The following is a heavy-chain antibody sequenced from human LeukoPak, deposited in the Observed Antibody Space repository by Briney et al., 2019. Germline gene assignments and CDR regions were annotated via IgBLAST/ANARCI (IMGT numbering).Heavy chain of an antibody. CDR1: GLTFSSYW. J-gene: IGHJ5*02. V-gene: IGHV3-7*01. CDR2: IKQDGSEK. D-gene: IGHD6-13*01. CDR3: ARDPAAAGPGGNWFDP. Sequence: GGSLRLSCAASGLTFSSYWMSWVRQAPGKGLEWVANIKQDGSEKYYVDSVKGRFTISRDNAKNSLYLQMNSLRAEDTAVYYCARDPAAAGPGGNWFDPWGQGTLVTVSS.